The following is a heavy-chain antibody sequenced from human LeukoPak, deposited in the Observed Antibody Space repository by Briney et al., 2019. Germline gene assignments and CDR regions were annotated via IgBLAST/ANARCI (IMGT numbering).Heavy chain of an antibody. J-gene: IGHJ4*02. Sequence: ASVKVSCKASGYTFTSYAMNWVRQSPGQGLEGMGWINTNTGNPTDAQGFTGRFVFSLDTPVSTAYLQISSLKAEDTAVYYCARDFCMGRGVIRTGGYWGQGTLVTVSS. CDR1: GYTFTSYA. V-gene: IGHV7-4-1*02. D-gene: IGHD3-10*01. CDR3: ARDFCMGRGVIRTGGY. CDR2: INTNTGNP.